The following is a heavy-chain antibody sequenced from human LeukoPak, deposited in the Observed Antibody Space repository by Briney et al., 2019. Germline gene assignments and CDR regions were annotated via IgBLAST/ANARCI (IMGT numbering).Heavy chain of an antibody. CDR1: GFTFSSYA. J-gene: IGHJ4*02. V-gene: IGHV3-23*01. D-gene: IGHD2-2*01. CDR3: ARDRGYCSSTSCYADRFDY. Sequence: GGSLRLSCAASGFTFSSYAMSWVRQAPGKGLEWVSAISGSGGSTYYADSVKGRFTISRDNSKNTLYLQMNSLRAEDTAVYYCARDRGYCSSTSCYADRFDYWGQGTLVTVSS. CDR2: ISGSGGST.